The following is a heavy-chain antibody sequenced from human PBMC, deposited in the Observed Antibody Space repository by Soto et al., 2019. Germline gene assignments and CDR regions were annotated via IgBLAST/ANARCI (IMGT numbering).Heavy chain of an antibody. CDR3: ARVPGGSCSFCLDY. Sequence: QVQLVESGGGVVQPGRSLRLSCAASGFTFRSYGMHWVRQAPGKGLEWVAVIWYDGSNKYYADSVKGRFTISRDNSKNTLYLQMNNLRAEDTAVYYCARVPGGSCSFCLDYWGQGSLVTVSA. V-gene: IGHV3-33*01. D-gene: IGHD2-15*01. J-gene: IGHJ4*02. CDR1: GFTFRSYG. CDR2: IWYDGSNK.